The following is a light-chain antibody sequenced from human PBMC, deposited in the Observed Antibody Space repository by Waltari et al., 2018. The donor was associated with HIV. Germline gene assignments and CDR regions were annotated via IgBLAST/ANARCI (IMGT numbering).Light chain of an antibody. J-gene: IGKJ3*01. CDR2: DAS. CDR3: QQLNDYLT. V-gene: IGKV1-9*01. CDR1: QGISSY. Sequence: DIQLTQSPSFLSASVGDRVPIPCRAGQGISSYLAWYQQKPGKAPNLLIYDASTLQSGVPSRCSGSGSGTEFTLTISSLQPEDFATYYCQQLNDYLTVGPGTKVEIK.